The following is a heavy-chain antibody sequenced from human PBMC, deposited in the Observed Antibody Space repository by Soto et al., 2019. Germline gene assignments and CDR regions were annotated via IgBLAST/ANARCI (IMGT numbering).Heavy chain of an antibody. Sequence: GASVKVCCKASGYTFTGYYMHWVRQAPGQGLEWMGWINPNSGGTNYAQKFQGWVTMTRDTSISTAYMELSRLRSDDTAVYYCARTAYYGSGPNDYWGQGTLVTVSS. J-gene: IGHJ4*02. V-gene: IGHV1-2*04. D-gene: IGHD3-10*01. CDR2: INPNSGGT. CDR3: ARTAYYGSGPNDY. CDR1: GYTFTGYY.